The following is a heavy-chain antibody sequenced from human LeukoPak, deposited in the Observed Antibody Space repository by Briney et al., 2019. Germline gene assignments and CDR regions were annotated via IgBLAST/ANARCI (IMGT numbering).Heavy chain of an antibody. J-gene: IGHJ4*02. CDR1: GYIFTHYW. CDR3: ARQSRDGSKTRGYYFDY. V-gene: IGHV5-51*01. Sequence: GESLKISCQVSGYIFTHYWIGWVRQMPGNGLESMGIIYPADSDTTYSPSFQGQVTISVDKSISTVYLQWSSLNASDTAMYYCARQSRDGSKTRGYYFDYWGQGTLVTVSS. D-gene: IGHD3-10*01. CDR2: IYPADSDT.